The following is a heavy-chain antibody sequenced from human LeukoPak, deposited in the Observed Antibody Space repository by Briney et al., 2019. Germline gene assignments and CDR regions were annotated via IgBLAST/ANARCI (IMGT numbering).Heavy chain of an antibody. J-gene: IGHJ4*02. D-gene: IGHD3-10*01. CDR3: ARELGVRGVITFDY. CDR1: GGSISSSSYY. V-gene: IGHV4-39*07. Sequence: SETLSLTCTVSGGSISSSSYYWGWIRQPPGKGLEWIGSIYYSGSTYYNPSLKSRVTISVDTSKNQFSLKLSSVTAADTAVYYCARELGVRGVITFDYWGQGTLVTVSS. CDR2: IYYSGST.